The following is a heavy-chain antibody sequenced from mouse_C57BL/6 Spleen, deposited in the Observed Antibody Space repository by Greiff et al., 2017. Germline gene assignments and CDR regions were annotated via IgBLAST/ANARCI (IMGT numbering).Heavy chain of an antibody. D-gene: IGHD4-1*01. V-gene: IGHV1-52*01. CDR3: ARRELGQAGVDY. CDR2: IDPSDSET. Sequence: QVQLQQPGAELVRPGSSVKLSCKASGYTFTSYWMHWVKQRPIQGLEWIGNIDPSDSETHYNQKFKDKATLTVAKSSSTAYMQLSSLTSEDSAVYYCARRELGQAGVDYWGQGTTLTVSS. CDR1: GYTFTSYW. J-gene: IGHJ2*01.